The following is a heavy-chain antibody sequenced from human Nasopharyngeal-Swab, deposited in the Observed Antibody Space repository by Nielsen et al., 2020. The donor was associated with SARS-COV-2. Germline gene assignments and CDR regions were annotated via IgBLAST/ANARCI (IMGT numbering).Heavy chain of an antibody. CDR2: IWYDGSNK. Sequence: GGSLRLSCAASGFTFSSYGMHWVRQAPGKGLEWVAVIWYDGSNKYYADSVKGRFTISRDNSKNTLYLQMNSLRAEDTAVYYCARGQESYSGSWLNWYFDLWGRGTLVTVSS. V-gene: IGHV3-33*01. D-gene: IGHD6-13*01. J-gene: IGHJ2*01. CDR1: GFTFSSYG. CDR3: ARGQESYSGSWLNWYFDL.